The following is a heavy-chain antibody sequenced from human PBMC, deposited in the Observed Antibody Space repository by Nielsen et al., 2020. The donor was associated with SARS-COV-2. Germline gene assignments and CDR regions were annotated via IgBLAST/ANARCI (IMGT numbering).Heavy chain of an antibody. CDR3: AKQGSHSVVGWQNWSDS. Sequence: GGSLRLSCAASGFTFGRFSMSWVRQAPGKGLEWVSLISASGGHTYYAGSVKGRFTVSRDNSKHTLYLQMNSLRAEDTAVYYCAKQGSHSVVGWQNWSDSWGQGTLVTVSP. J-gene: IGHJ5*01. CDR1: GFTFGRFS. D-gene: IGHD1-26*01. V-gene: IGHV3-23*01. CDR2: ISASGGHT.